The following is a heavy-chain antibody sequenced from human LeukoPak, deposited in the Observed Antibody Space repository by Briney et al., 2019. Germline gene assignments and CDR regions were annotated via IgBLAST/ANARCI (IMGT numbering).Heavy chain of an antibody. J-gene: IGHJ4*02. V-gene: IGHV3-74*01. CDR1: GFTFSSYW. CDR3: ARHFDY. CDR2: INIDGSCT. Sequence: PGGSLRLSCAASGFTFSSYWMHWVRQAPGTGVVSVSRINIDGSCTVYADSVRGRFTISRDNAKNTLYLQINSLRAEDTAVYYCARHFDYWGQGTLVTVSS.